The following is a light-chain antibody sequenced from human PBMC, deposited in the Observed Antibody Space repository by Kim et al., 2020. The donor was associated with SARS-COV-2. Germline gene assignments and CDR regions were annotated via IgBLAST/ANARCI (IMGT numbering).Light chain of an antibody. V-gene: IGKV1-5*03. Sequence: SASVESWVTISCRARRSISSWLAWYQQKPRKAPKLLFYKACSLESGVPSRCGGGGSGSEFTLTSSILQPDDFATYYCQQYNSYRTFGQGTKVDIK. CDR2: KAC. J-gene: IGKJ1*01. CDR3: QQYNSYRT. CDR1: RSISSW.